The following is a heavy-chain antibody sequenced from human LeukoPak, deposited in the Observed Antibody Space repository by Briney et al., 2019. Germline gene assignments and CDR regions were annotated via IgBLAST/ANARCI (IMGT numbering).Heavy chain of an antibody. CDR3: TRDHCRGDNCPSFDY. D-gene: IGHD2-15*01. J-gene: IGHJ4*02. CDR2: IGAYNGDT. Sequence: GASVKVSCKPSGYTFTSCGISWVRQAPGQGLEWMGWIGAYNGDTNYAQKFQGRVTMTTDTSTSTAYMDLRSLRSDDTAVYYCTRDHCRGDNCPSFDYWGQGTLVTVSS. V-gene: IGHV1-18*04. CDR1: GYTFTSCG.